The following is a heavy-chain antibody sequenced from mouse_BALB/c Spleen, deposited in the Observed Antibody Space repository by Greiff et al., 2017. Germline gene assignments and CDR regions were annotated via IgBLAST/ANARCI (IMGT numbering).Heavy chain of an antibody. CDR3: ARGRYDYVWFAY. J-gene: IGHJ3*01. Sequence: EVKLVESGGGLVQPGGSLKLSCAASGFTFSSYTMSWVRQTPEKRLEWVAYISNGGGSTYYPDTVKGRFTISRDNAKNTLYLQMSSLKSEDTAMFYCARGRYDYVWFAYWGQGTLVTVSA. CDR1: GFTFSSYT. CDR2: ISNGGGST. V-gene: IGHV5-12-2*01. D-gene: IGHD2-4*01.